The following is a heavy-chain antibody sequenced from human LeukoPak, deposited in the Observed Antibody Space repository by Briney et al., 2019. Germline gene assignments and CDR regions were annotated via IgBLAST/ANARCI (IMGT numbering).Heavy chain of an antibody. CDR3: ARGDSSSWGGHFDY. Sequence: GASVKVSCKASGYTFTGYYMHWVRQAPGQGLEWMGWINPNSGGTNYAQKFQGRVTMTRDTSISTAYMELSRLRSDDTAVYYCARGDSSSWGGHFDYWGQGTLVTVSS. J-gene: IGHJ4*02. D-gene: IGHD6-13*01. CDR1: GYTFTGYY. V-gene: IGHV1-2*02. CDR2: INPNSGGT.